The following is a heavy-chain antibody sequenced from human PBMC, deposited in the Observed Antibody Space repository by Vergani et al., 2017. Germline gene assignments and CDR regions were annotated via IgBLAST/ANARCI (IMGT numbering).Heavy chain of an antibody. D-gene: IGHD2/OR15-2a*01. CDR1: GFTFSNSA. CDR2: ISGLGLST. CDR3: VKEKIDLGSYFFDS. V-gene: IGHV3-23*01. Sequence: EVHLLESGGGLVQSGGSLRLSCAASGFTFSNSAVSWVRQAPGRGLAWVSSISGLGLSTYYADSVKGRFSISRDNSKNTVFLQMHSLRAEDTAIYYCVKEKIDLGSYFFDSWGHGILVTVSS. J-gene: IGHJ4*01.